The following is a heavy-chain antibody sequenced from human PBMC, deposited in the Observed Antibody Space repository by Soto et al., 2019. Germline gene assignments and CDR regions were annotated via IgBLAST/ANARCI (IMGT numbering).Heavy chain of an antibody. D-gene: IGHD6-19*01. CDR1: GFSFRDYD. CDR2: ISYNGNDK. V-gene: IGHV3-30*03. Sequence: QVQLVESGGGLVHPGRSLRLSCVVSGFSFRDYDMNWVRQVPGKGLEWVAVISYNGNDKYYADSVKGRFTLSRDTSKNTLYLQMNSLRTEDTAVYYCVRVEGIAVTTWGQGTLVTVSS. J-gene: IGHJ5*02. CDR3: VRVEGIAVTT.